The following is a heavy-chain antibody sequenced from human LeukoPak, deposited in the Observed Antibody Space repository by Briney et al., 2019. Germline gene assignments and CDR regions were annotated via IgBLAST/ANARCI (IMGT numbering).Heavy chain of an antibody. CDR1: RFTFSTYS. Sequence: GGSLRVSCAASRFTFSTYSMNWVRQAPGKGLEWVSSISSSSSYIYYADSVKGRFTISRDNAKNSLYLQMNSLRAEDTAAYYCARDSHTYSHYYYGMDVWGQGTTVTVSS. CDR2: ISSSSSYI. V-gene: IGHV3-21*01. D-gene: IGHD4-11*01. J-gene: IGHJ6*02. CDR3: ARDSHTYSHYYYGMDV.